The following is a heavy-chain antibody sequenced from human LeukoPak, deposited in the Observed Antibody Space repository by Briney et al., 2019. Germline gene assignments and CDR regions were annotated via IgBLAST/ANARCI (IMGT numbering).Heavy chain of an antibody. CDR3: ARPPHNWNPGDGDY. CDR1: GYTFTSYY. J-gene: IGHJ4*02. D-gene: IGHD1-20*01. V-gene: IGHV1-46*01. CDR2: INPSGGST. Sequence: ASVKVSCKASGYTFTSYYMHWVRQAPGQGLEWMGIINPSGGSTSYAQKFQGRVTMTRDTSISTAYMELSRLRSDDTAVYYCARPPHNWNPGDGDYWGQGTLVTVSS.